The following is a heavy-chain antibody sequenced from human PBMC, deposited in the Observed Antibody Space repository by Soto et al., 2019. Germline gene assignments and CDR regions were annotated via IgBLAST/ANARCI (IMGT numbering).Heavy chain of an antibody. Sequence: PSETLSLTCTVSGGSISSGDYYWSWIRQSPGKGLEYIGYIYYIGSTYYNPSLKSRVTISLDTSKNQFSLKLRSVTAADTAVYYCARDSWGVSAYYYYGMDVWGQGTTVTVSS. CDR1: GGSISSGDYY. V-gene: IGHV4-30-4*01. CDR3: ARDSWGVSAYYYYGMDV. J-gene: IGHJ6*02. D-gene: IGHD3-16*01. CDR2: IYYIGST.